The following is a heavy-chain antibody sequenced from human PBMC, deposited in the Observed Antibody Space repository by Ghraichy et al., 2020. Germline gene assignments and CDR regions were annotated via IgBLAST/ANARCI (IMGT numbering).Heavy chain of an antibody. D-gene: IGHD2-15*01. CDR3: ARDRGCSGGSCYSEWFYYYGMDV. Sequence: SETLSLTCTVSGGSISSYYWSWIRQPPGKGLEWIGYIYYSGSTNYNPSLKSRVTISVDTSKNQFSLKLSSVTAADTAVYYCARDRGCSGGSCYSEWFYYYGMDVWGQGTTVTVSS. CDR2: IYYSGST. J-gene: IGHJ6*02. V-gene: IGHV4-59*01. CDR1: GGSISSYY.